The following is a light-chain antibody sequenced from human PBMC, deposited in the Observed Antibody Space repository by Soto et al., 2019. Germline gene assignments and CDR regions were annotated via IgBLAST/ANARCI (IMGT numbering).Light chain of an antibody. J-gene: IGKJ3*01. V-gene: IGKV3-11*01. CDR3: QQYGNSPLT. Sequence: EIELTQSPATLSLSPGERATLFCRASESVSSYLAWYQQKPGQAPRLLIYEASNRATGIPARFSGSGSGTHYSLTISSLEPEDSAVYFCQQYGNSPLTFGPGTKLNIK. CDR2: EAS. CDR1: ESVSSY.